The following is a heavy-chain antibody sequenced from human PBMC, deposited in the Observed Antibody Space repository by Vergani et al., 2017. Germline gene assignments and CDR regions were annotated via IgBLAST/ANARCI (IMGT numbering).Heavy chain of an antibody. Sequence: QVQLQESGPGLVKPSEPLSLTCTVPVGSISSHYWSWIRQPPGKGLEWIGYIYYSGSTYYNPSLKSRVTISVDTSKNQFSLKLSSVTAADTAVYYCAREDIVVVVAARAGAFDIWGQGTMVTVSS. CDR2: IYYSGST. D-gene: IGHD2-15*01. V-gene: IGHV4-59*11. J-gene: IGHJ3*02. CDR3: AREDIVVVVAARAGAFDI. CDR1: VGSISSHY.